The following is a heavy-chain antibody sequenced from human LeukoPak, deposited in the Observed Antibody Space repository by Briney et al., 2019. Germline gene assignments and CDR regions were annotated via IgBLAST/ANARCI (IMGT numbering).Heavy chain of an antibody. CDR3: ARIDGYSSGLTYFDY. V-gene: IGHV4-4*02. Sequence: SETLSLTCAVSGGSISSSNWWSWVRQPPGKGLEWIGEIYHSGSTNYNPSLKSQVTISVDKSKNQFSLKLSSVTAADTAVYYCARIDGYSSGLTYFDYWGQGTRVTVSS. CDR1: GGSISSSNW. CDR2: IYHSGST. J-gene: IGHJ4*02. D-gene: IGHD6-19*01.